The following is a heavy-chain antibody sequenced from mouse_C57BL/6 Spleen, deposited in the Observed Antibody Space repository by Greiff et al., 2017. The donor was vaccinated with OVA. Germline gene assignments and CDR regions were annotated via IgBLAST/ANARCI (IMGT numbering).Heavy chain of an antibody. CDR2: ISSGSSTI. CDR1: GFTFSDYG. Sequence: EVHLVESGGGLVKPGGSLKLSCAASGFTFSDYGMHWVRQAPEKGLEWVAYISSGSSTIYYADTVKGRFTISRDNAKNTLFLQMTSLRSEDTAMYYCARGPWGDYAMDYWGQGTSVTVSS. CDR3: ARGPWGDYAMDY. V-gene: IGHV5-17*01. J-gene: IGHJ4*01.